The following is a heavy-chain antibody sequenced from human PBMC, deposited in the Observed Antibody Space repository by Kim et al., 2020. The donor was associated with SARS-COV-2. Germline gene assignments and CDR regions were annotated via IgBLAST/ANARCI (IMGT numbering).Heavy chain of an antibody. V-gene: IGHV3-21*01. D-gene: IGHD2-8*01. Sequence: SSHDYNDYDAPVTGRFTIRRDNAKNSLYLQMNSLRAEDTAVYYCALLSMGYWGQGTLVTVSS. J-gene: IGHJ4*02. CDR3: ALLSMGY. CDR2: SSHDYN.